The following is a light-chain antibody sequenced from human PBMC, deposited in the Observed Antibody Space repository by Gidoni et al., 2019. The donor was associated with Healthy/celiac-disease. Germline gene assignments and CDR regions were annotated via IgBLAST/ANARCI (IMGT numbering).Light chain of an antibody. CDR3: QQDGSSPCS. CDR1: QSVSSSY. Sequence: EIVLTQSPGTLSLSPGERATLSCRASQSVSSSYLAWYQQKPGQAPRLLIYGASSRSTGIPERFRGSGAGTDFTLTISRLEPEDFAVYYCQQDGSSPCSFGQGTKLEIK. CDR2: GAS. J-gene: IGKJ2*04. V-gene: IGKV3-20*01.